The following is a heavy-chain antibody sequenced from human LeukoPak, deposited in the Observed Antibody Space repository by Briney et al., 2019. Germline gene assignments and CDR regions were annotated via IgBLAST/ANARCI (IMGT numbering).Heavy chain of an antibody. CDR2: INPSGGST. V-gene: IGHV1-46*01. Sequence: GASVKVSCKASGYTFTSYYMHWVRQAPGQGLEWMGIINPSGGSTGYAQKFQGRVTMTRDTSTSTVYMELSSLRSEDTAVYYCARELVVVPAAIVNWCFDLWGRGTLVTVSS. CDR1: GYTFTSYY. D-gene: IGHD2-2*02. CDR3: ARELVVVPAAIVNWCFDL. J-gene: IGHJ2*01.